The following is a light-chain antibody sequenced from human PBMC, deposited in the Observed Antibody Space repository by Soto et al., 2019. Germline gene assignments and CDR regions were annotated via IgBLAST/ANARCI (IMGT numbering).Light chain of an antibody. J-gene: IGKJ1*01. Sequence: EIVFTHYPDTLSFSPAEPATFSCRASQSVSSSYLAWYQQKPGQAPRLLIYGASSRATGIPDRFSGSGSGTDFTLTISRLEPEDFAVYYCQQYGSSPWTFGQGTNVDIK. CDR3: QQYGSSPWT. V-gene: IGKV3-20*01. CDR1: QSVSSSY. CDR2: GAS.